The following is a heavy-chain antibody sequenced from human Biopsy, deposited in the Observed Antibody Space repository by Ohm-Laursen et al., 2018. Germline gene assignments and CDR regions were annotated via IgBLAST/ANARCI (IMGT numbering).Heavy chain of an antibody. V-gene: IGHV3-23*01. J-gene: IGHJ5*02. CDR2: LTGSGGST. CDR1: GFTFSSYA. Sequence: SLRLSCAASGFTFSSYAMSWVRQPPGKGLEWVSSLTGSGGSTYYADSVKGRFTISRDNSKNTLSLQMNSLRAEDTAVYYCAKYDYSSSPRRYFDPWGQGTRVTVSS. CDR3: AKYDYSSSPRRYFDP. D-gene: IGHD6-6*01.